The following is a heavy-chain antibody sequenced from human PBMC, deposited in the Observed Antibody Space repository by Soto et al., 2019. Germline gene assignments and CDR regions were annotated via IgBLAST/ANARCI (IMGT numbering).Heavy chain of an antibody. D-gene: IGHD6-19*01. J-gene: IGHJ4*02. V-gene: IGHV4-34*01. CDR1: GGSFSGYY. CDR2: INHSGST. Sequence: SETLSLTCAVYGGSFSGYYWSWIRQPPGKGLEWIGEINHSGSTNYNPSLKSRVTISVDTSKNQFSLKVSSVTAADTAVYYCATQSSLAGTRRDYWGQGTLVTVS. CDR3: ATQSSLAGTRRDY.